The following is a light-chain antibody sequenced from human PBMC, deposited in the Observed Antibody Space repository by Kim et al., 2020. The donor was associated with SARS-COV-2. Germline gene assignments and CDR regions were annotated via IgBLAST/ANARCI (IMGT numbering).Light chain of an antibody. J-gene: IGKJ2*01. Sequence: PGERATLPCRASQSVSSSYLAWYQQKPGQAPRLLIYGASSRATGIPDRFSGSGSGTDFTLTISRLEPEDFAVYYCQQYGSSPYTFGQGTKLEI. CDR1: QSVSSSY. V-gene: IGKV3-20*01. CDR3: QQYGSSPYT. CDR2: GAS.